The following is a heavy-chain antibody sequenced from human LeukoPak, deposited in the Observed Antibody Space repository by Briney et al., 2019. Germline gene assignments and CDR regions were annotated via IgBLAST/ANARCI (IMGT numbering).Heavy chain of an antibody. Sequence: SETLSLTCAVYGGSFSGYYWGWIRQPPGKGLEWIGEINHSGSTNYNPSLKSRVTISVDTSKNQFSLKLSSVTAADTAVYYCARGRNTYHTCIDYWGQGTLVTVSS. D-gene: IGHD2-2*01. CDR3: ARGRNTYHTCIDY. J-gene: IGHJ4*02. CDR2: INHSGST. CDR1: GGSFSGYY. V-gene: IGHV4-34*01.